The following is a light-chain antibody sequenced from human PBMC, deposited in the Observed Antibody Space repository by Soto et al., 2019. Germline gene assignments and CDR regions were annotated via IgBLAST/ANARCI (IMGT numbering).Light chain of an antibody. CDR2: KAS. CDR1: QSISSY. CDR3: QHYNSYSAP. Sequence: DIPRTQRPSSLSATIGYRFTITCLASQSISSYLNWYQQKPGKAPKLLIYKASTLKSGVPSRFSGSGSGTEFTLTISSLQPHDFATYYCQHYNSYSAPFGHGTKVDIK. V-gene: IGKV1-5*03. J-gene: IGKJ1*01.